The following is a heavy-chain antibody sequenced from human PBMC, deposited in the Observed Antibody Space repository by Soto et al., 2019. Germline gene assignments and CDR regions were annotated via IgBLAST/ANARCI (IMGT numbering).Heavy chain of an antibody. CDR3: ARDRIAVAGTVTDWLDP. CDR2: IIPIFGTA. CDR1: GGTFGSYA. V-gene: IGHV1-69*13. D-gene: IGHD6-19*01. J-gene: IGHJ5*02. Sequence: SVKVSCKASGGTFGSYAISWVRQAPGQGLEWMGGIIPIFGTANYAQRFQGRVTITADESTSTAYMELSSLRSEDTAVYYCARDRIAVAGTVTDWLDPWGQGTLVTVSS.